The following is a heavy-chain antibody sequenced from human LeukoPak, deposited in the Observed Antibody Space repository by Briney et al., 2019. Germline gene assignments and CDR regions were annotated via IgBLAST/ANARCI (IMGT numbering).Heavy chain of an antibody. CDR2: IYYSGST. CDR1: GGPISSYY. J-gene: IGHJ5*02. D-gene: IGHD1-7*01. CDR3: ASSYWNYWFDP. Sequence: SETLSLTCTVSGGPISSYYWSWIRQPPGKGLEWIGYIYYSGSTNYNPSLKSRVTISVDTSKNQFSLKLSSVTAADTAVYYCASSYWNYWFDPWGQGTLVTVSS. V-gene: IGHV4-59*01.